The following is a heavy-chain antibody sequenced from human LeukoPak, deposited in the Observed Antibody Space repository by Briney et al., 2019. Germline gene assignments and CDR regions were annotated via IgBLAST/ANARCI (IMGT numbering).Heavy chain of an antibody. V-gene: IGHV4-30-4*01. J-gene: IGHJ4*02. CDR1: GFSISSGDYY. D-gene: IGHD3-9*01. CDR3: AREYYDILTGYYLPDY. Sequence: SETLSLTCTVFGFSISSGDYYWSWIRQPPGKGLEWIGYIYYSGSTYYNPSLKSRVTISVDTSKNQFSLKLSSVTAADTAVYYCAREYYDILTGYYLPDYWGQGTLVTVSS. CDR2: IYYSGST.